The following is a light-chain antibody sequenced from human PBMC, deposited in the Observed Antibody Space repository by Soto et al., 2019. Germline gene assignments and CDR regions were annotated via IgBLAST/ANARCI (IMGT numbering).Light chain of an antibody. V-gene: IGKV3-15*01. CDR2: GAS. Sequence: EIVMTQSPATLSVSPGERATLSCRASQSVSSNLAWYQQKPGQAPRLLIYGASTRATGIPARFSGSGSGTEFPLTISSLQSEAFAVYYCQQYNNWSPWTFGQGTKVEIK. CDR3: QQYNNWSPWT. CDR1: QSVSSN. J-gene: IGKJ1*01.